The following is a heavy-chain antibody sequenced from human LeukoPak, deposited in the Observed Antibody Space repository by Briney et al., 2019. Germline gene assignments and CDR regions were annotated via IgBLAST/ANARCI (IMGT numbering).Heavy chain of an antibody. D-gene: IGHD2-15*01. CDR1: GGSFSGFF. V-gene: IGHV4-34*01. CDR2: FNHGGST. J-gene: IGHJ6*04. CDR3: ARAGAVVVAAKHYYYCMDV. Sequence: SERLSLTCAVYGGSFSGFFCSWSRQPPRQGLEWFGGFNHGGSTNYNPSLKSRVTISVDTSKNQFSLKLSSVTAADTAVYYCARAGAVVVAAKHYYYCMDVWGKGTTVTVSS.